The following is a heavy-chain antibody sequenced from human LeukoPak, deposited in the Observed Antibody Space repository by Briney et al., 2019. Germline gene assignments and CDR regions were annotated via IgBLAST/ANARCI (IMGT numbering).Heavy chain of an antibody. V-gene: IGHV3-9*01. D-gene: IGHD6-19*01. CDR3: AKDIGTGWYFAAFDI. CDR1: GFTFDDYA. CDR2: ISYNGGDV. J-gene: IGHJ3*02. Sequence: GGSLRLSCAASGFTFDDYAMDWVRQTPEKGLEWVSGISYNGGDVGYADSVKGRFTISRDNAKNSLYLQMNSLRPEDTALYYCAKDIGTGWYFAAFDIWGQGTMVTVSS.